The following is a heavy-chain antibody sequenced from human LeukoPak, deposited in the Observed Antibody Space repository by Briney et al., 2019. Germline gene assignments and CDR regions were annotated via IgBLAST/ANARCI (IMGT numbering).Heavy chain of an antibody. V-gene: IGHV3-30*03. D-gene: IGHD6-19*01. CDR3: ARETKSGWPYFDY. CDR2: VSHDGSKR. CDR1: GSTFSSSG. Sequence: GGSLRLSCAASGSTFSSSGMHWVRQAPGKGLEWVSTVSHDGSKRYYGDSVKGRFTISRDNSKNTLYLQMNSLRAEDTAVYYCARETKSGWPYFDYWGQGTLVTVSS. J-gene: IGHJ4*02.